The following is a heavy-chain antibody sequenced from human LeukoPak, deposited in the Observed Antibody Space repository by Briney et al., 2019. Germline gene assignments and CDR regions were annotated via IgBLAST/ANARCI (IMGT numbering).Heavy chain of an antibody. V-gene: IGHV1-69*13. J-gene: IGHJ4*02. CDR1: GGTFSSYA. CDR2: IIPIFGTA. Sequence: SVKVSCKASGGTFSSYAISWVRQAPGQGLEWMGGIIPIFGTANYAQKFQGRVTITADESTSTAYMELSSLRSEDTTVYYCARDRDSSGWSRFDYWGQGTLVTVSS. D-gene: IGHD6-19*01. CDR3: ARDRDSSGWSRFDY.